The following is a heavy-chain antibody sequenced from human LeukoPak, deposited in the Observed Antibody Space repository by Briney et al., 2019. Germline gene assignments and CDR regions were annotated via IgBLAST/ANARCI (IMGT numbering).Heavy chain of an antibody. CDR3: ARGGSYLGHCDY. V-gene: IGHV4-59*01. J-gene: IGHJ4*02. D-gene: IGHD1-26*01. CDR2: IYYSGST. Sequence: GSLRLSCAASGFTFNSYSMNWFRQAPGKGLEWIGYIYYSGSTNYNPSLKSRVTISVDTSKNQLSLKLTSVTAADTAVYYCARGGSYLGHCDYWGQGTLVTVSS. CDR1: GFTFNSYS.